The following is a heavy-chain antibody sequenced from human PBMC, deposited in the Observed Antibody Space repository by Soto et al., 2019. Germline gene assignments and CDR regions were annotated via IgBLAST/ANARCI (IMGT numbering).Heavy chain of an antibody. V-gene: IGHV3-30-3*01. J-gene: IGHJ4*02. D-gene: IGHD3-9*01. CDR3: ARDRHFDSYYFDS. CDR1: GFTFSSYA. Sequence: QVQLVASGGGVVQPGRSLRLSCAASGFTFSSYAMHWVRQAPGKGLEWVAVMSYDGSKKYYADSVKGRFTISRDDSENTLFLQMSSLRPEDTAVYYCARDRHFDSYYFDSWGQGTLVTVSS. CDR2: MSYDGSKK.